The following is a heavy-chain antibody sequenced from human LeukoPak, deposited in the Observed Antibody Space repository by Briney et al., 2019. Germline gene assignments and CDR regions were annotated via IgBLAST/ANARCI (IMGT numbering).Heavy chain of an antibody. CDR2: IYYSGST. V-gene: IGHV4-39*01. D-gene: IGHD2-2*01. CDR1: GGSISSSSYY. Sequence: TPSETLSLTCTVSGGSISSSSYYWGWIRQPPGKGLEWFGSIYYSGSTDYNPSLKSQVTISVDTSKNQFSLKLSSVTAADTAVYYCARQGQYCSSTSCYRDLSHFDYWGQGTLVTVSS. CDR3: ARQGQYCSSTSCYRDLSHFDY. J-gene: IGHJ4*02.